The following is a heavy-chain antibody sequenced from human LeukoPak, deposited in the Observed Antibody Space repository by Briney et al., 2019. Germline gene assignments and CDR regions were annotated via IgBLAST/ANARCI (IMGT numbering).Heavy chain of an antibody. D-gene: IGHD3-3*01. CDR3: AKDSAIFGVVYGGTFDY. V-gene: IGHV3-30*18. J-gene: IGHJ4*02. CDR1: GFTFSSYG. CDR2: ISYDGSNK. Sequence: GGSLRLSCAASGFTFSSYGMHWVRQAPGQGLEWVAVISYDGSNKYYADSVKGRFTISRDNSKNTLYLQMSSLRAEDTAVYYCAKDSAIFGVVYGGTFDYWGQGTLVTVSS.